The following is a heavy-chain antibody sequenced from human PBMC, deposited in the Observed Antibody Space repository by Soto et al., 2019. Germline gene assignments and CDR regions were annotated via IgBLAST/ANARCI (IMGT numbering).Heavy chain of an antibody. J-gene: IGHJ4*02. Sequence: AGGSLRLSCEASGFTFSSYEMTWVRQVPGKGLEWVSHISSSDDSDDSGSDATTYYADSVKGRFTISRDNAKKSLYLQMNSLRAEDTAIYYCTFFWTALGIEYRGQGTLVTVSS. V-gene: IGHV3-48*03. CDR1: GFTFSSYE. D-gene: IGHD3-3*01. CDR3: TFFWTALGIEY. CDR2: ISSSDDSDDSGSDATT.